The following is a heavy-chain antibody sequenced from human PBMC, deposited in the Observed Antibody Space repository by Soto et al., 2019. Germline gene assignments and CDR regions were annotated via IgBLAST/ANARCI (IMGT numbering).Heavy chain of an antibody. CDR3: ARHGSGWDY. J-gene: IGHJ4*02. V-gene: IGHV4-4*02. D-gene: IGHD6-19*01. Sequence: SETLSLTCAVSGGSISTSNWWSWVRQPPGKGLEWIGEVYRTGSTNYNPSLESRLTISVDKSKNQFSLKLTSVTAADTAVYYCARHGSGWDYWGQGTLVTVSS. CDR2: VYRTGST. CDR1: GGSISTSNW.